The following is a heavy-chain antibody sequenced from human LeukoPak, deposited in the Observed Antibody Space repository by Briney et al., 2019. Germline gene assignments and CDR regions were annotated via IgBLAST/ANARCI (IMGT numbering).Heavy chain of an antibody. V-gene: IGHV3-7*01. CDR2: IKQDGSEK. D-gene: IGHD2/OR15-2a*01. CDR3: ARDASWIVLYAFDI. Sequence: GGSLRLSCAASGFTFSSYWMSWVRQAPGKGLEWVANIKQDGSEKYYVDSVKGRFTISRDNAKNSLYLQMNSLRAEDTAVYYCARDASWIVLYAFDIWGQGTMVTVSS. CDR1: GFTFSSYW. J-gene: IGHJ3*02.